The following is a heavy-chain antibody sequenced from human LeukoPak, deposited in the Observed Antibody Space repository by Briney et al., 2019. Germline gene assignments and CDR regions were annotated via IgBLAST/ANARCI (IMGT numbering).Heavy chain of an antibody. D-gene: IGHD3-22*01. CDR2: IWYDGSNK. Sequence: GGSLRLSCAASGLTFSSYGMHWVRQAPGKGLEWVAVIWYDGSNKYYADSVKGRFTISRDNSKNTLYLQMNSLRAEDTAVYYCAKHFNSYYDSSGSPDYWGQGTLVTVSS. J-gene: IGHJ4*02. CDR3: AKHFNSYYDSSGSPDY. CDR1: GLTFSSYG. V-gene: IGHV3-33*06.